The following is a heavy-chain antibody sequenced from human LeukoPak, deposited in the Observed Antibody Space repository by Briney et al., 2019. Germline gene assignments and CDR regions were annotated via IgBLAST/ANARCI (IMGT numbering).Heavy chain of an antibody. CDR1: GFTFSNYA. Sequence: GSLRLSCAVSGFTFSNYAMSWVRQAPGKGLEWVSTISGSGSNTYYADSVKGRFTISRDNSKNTLYLQMNSLRAEDTAVYYCAKGTFDIVVVPAVPLDYWGQGTLVTVSS. CDR2: ISGSGSNT. D-gene: IGHD2-2*01. CDR3: AKGTFDIVVVPAVPLDY. V-gene: IGHV3-23*01. J-gene: IGHJ4*02.